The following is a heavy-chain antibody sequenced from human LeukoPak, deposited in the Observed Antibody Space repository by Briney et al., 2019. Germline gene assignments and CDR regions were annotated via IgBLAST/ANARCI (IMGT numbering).Heavy chain of an antibody. CDR2: ISGSGGST. J-gene: IGHJ4*02. V-gene: IGHV3-23*01. D-gene: IGHD1-26*01. CDR1: GFTFSSYA. Sequence: GGSLRLSCAASGFTFSSYAMSWVRQAPGKGLEWVSSISGSGGSTSYADSVKGRFTISRDNSKNTLYLQMNSLRVEDTAVYYCAKGDTTWELPHDYWGQGTLVTVSS. CDR3: AKGDTTWELPHDY.